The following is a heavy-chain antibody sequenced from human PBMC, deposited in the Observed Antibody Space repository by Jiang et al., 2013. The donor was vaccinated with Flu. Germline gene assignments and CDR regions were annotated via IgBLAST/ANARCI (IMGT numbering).Heavy chain of an antibody. CDR2: NDGART. CDR3: ARDKMMYYFDSSGPYHFDN. D-gene: IGHD3-22*01. V-gene: IGHV4-30-2*04. Sequence: NDGARTDYNRPSKSRVTISVDTSKNQFSLKLSSVTAADTAVYYCARDKMMYYFDSSGPYHFDNWGQGTLVTVSS. J-gene: IGHJ4*02.